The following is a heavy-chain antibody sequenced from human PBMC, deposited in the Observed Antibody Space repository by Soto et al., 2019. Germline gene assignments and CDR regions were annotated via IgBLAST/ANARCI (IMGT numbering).Heavy chain of an antibody. CDR3: AREFPVRVAL. CDR1: GYTFTNFA. V-gene: IGHV1-3*05. CDR2: INADNGNT. Sequence: QVQLVQSGAEEKKPGASVKVSCKASGYTFTNFAMRWVRQAPGQRLEWMGWINADNGNTKYSQNFQGRVTITRATSTDTSYLGPSSLTTEDTAVYYTAREFPVRVALWGQGTVVTAPS. J-gene: IGHJ4*02. D-gene: IGHD2-15*01.